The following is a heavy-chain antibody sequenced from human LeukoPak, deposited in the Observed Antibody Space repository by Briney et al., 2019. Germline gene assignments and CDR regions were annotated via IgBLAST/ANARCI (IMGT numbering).Heavy chain of an antibody. J-gene: IGHJ6*03. V-gene: IGHV1-69*06. CDR1: GGTFSSYA. Sequence: HGASVKVSCKASGGTFSSYAISWVRQAPGQGLEWMGGIIPIFGTANYAQKFQGRVTITADKSTSTAYMELSSLRSEDTAVYYCARGRGHDYYYYYMDVWGKGTTVTVSS. CDR2: IIPIFGTA. CDR3: ARGRGHDYYYYYMDV. D-gene: IGHD3/OR15-3a*01.